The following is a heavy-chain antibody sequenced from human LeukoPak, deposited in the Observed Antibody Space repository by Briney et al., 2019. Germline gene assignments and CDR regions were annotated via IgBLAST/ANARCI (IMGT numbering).Heavy chain of an antibody. V-gene: IGHV3-21*01. J-gene: IGHJ4*02. CDR3: ARDLSVGAKPDLGFDY. D-gene: IGHD1-26*01. Sequence: PGGSLRLSCAASGFTFSSYNMNSVRQAPGKWLEWVSSISSSSSYIYYADSVKGRFTISRDNAKNSLYLQMISLRAEDTAVYYCARDLSVGAKPDLGFDYWGQGTLVTVSS. CDR2: ISSSSSYI. CDR1: GFTFSSYN.